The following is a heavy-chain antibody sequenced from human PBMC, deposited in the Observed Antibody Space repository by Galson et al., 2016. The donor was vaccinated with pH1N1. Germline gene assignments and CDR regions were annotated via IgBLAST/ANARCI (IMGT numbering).Heavy chain of an antibody. V-gene: IGHV1-2*06. CDR2: INPYSGDT. Sequence: SVKVSCKASGYTFTFTGYFIHWVRQAPGQGLEFEWMGRINPYSGDTDFAQNFQGRVTMTRDTSIGTAYMEVSRLTSDDTAISYCARDVAPPGHYAMDVWGQGTTVTVSS. CDR1: GYTFTFTGYF. J-gene: IGHJ6*02. CDR3: ARDVAPPGHYAMDV.